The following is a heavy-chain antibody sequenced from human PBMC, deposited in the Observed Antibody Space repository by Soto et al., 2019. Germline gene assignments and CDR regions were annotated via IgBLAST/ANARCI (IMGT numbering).Heavy chain of an antibody. D-gene: IGHD2-21*02. Sequence: QVHLVQSGAEVKKPGASVKVSCKASGDTFTDYYIYWVRQAPGQGLEWMGTVNPSGGHTTYAQHFLGRMTMTRDTSTSTLYMELTSLTSEDTAVYYCARGGHVVVVTAALDYWGQGTLVTVSS. V-gene: IGHV1-46*01. CDR3: ARGGHVVVVTAALDY. CDR2: VNPSGGHT. CDR1: GDTFTDYY. J-gene: IGHJ4*02.